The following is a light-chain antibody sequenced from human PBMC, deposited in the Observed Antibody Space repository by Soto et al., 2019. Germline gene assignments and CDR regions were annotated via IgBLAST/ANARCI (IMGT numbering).Light chain of an antibody. J-gene: IGKJ4*01. V-gene: IGKV1-5*01. CDR3: QQYHSYPRT. CDR1: QSVSRR. Sequence: DIQMTQSPSTLSASVGDRITITCRASQSVSRRLAWVQQKPGKAPKLLIYDASSLESGVPSRFSGRGTRIGLTLTISSRHSDEVGTSYCQQYHSYPRTVGGGTTLDIK. CDR2: DAS.